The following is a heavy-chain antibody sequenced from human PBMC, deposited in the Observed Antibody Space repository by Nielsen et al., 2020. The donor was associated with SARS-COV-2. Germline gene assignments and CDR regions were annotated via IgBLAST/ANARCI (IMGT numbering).Heavy chain of an antibody. CDR1: GDSVSSNSAA. J-gene: IGHJ4*02. CDR3: ATWVGQG. Sequence: LRLSCAISGDSVSSNSAAWNWFRLSPSRGLEWLGRTYYRSRWYFDYAVSVKSRITINPDTSKNQFSLHLNSVTPEDTAVYYCATWVGQGWGQGTLVTVSS. V-gene: IGHV6-1*01. D-gene: IGHD1-26*01. CDR2: TYYRSRWYF.